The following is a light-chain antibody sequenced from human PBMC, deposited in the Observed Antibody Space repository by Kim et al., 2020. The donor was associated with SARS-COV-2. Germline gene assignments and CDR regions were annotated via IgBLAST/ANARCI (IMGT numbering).Light chain of an antibody. J-gene: IGLJ2*01. CDR3: QVCDSGVV. Sequence: VSVAQGRAARITLGGNNIGSKSVLWYQQKPGQAPVLVIYYDSDRPSGIPERFSGSNSGNTATLTISRVEAGDEADYYCQVCDSGVVFGGGTQLTVL. CDR1: NIGSKS. V-gene: IGLV3-21*04. CDR2: YDS.